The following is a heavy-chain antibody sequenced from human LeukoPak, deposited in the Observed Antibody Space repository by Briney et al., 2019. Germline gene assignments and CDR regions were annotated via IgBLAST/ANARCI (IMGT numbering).Heavy chain of an antibody. D-gene: IGHD2-2*01. Sequence: SVKVSCKASGGTFSSYAISWVRQVPGQGLEWMGGIIPIFGTANYAQKFQGRVTITADESTSTAYMELSSLRSEDTAVYYCARSEDIVVVPAAGTPDYWGQGTLVTVSS. CDR2: IIPIFGTA. J-gene: IGHJ4*02. CDR3: ARSEDIVVVPAAGTPDY. V-gene: IGHV1-69*13. CDR1: GGTFSSYA.